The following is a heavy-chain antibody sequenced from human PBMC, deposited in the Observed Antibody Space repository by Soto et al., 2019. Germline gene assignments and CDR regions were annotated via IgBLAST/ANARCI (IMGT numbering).Heavy chain of an antibody. CDR2: ISYDGSNK. J-gene: IGHJ4*02. V-gene: IGHV3-30-3*01. CDR1: GFTFSSYA. D-gene: IGHD3-22*01. Sequence: PGGSLRLSCAASGFTFSSYAMHWVRQAPGKGLEWVAVISYDGSNKYYADSVKGRFTISRDNSKNTLYLQMNSLRAEDTAVYYCARAYDSKTDYWGQGTLVTVSS. CDR3: ARAYDSKTDY.